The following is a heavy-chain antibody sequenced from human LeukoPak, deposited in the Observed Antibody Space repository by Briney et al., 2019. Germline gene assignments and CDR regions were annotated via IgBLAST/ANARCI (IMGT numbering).Heavy chain of an antibody. Sequence: VASVKVSCKASGYTFTSYGISWVRQAPGQGLEWMGWISAYNGNTNYAQKLQGRVTMTTDTSTSTAYVELRSLRSDGTAVYYCARALTAYDSSGYVDYWGQGTLVTVSS. CDR3: ARALTAYDSSGYVDY. J-gene: IGHJ4*02. CDR2: ISAYNGNT. V-gene: IGHV1-18*01. D-gene: IGHD3-22*01. CDR1: GYTFTSYG.